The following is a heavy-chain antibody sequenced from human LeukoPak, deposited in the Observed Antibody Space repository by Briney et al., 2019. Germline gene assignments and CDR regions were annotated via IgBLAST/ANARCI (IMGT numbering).Heavy chain of an antibody. Sequence: GESLKISCKGSGYSLSGYWIAWVRPMPGKGLQWMGIIYPDDSDTRYSPSFQGQVTISADKSINTAYLQWSSLKASDTAMYYCARLSQDFDYWGQGTLVTVSS. CDR3: ARLSQDFDY. CDR2: IYPDDSDT. D-gene: IGHD3-16*02. CDR1: GYSLSGYW. J-gene: IGHJ4*02. V-gene: IGHV5-51*01.